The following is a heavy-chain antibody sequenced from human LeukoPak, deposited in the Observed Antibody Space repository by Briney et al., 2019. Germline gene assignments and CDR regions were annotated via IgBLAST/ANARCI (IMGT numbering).Heavy chain of an antibody. CDR1: GGSFSGYY. Sequence: KPPETLSLTCAVYGGSFSGYYWSWIRQPPGKGLEWIGEINHSGSTNYSPSLKSRVTISVDTSKNQFSLKLSSVTAADTAVYYCARDLGSSWAQWGQGTLVTVSS. J-gene: IGHJ4*02. V-gene: IGHV4-34*01. D-gene: IGHD6-13*01. CDR2: INHSGST. CDR3: ARDLGSSWAQ.